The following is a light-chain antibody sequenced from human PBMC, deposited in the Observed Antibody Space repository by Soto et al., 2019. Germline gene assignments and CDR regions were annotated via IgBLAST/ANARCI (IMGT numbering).Light chain of an antibody. CDR1: QSVGNN. CDR3: QQYSDWPLT. CDR2: ATS. V-gene: IGKV3-15*01. Sequence: EIVVTQSPATLSVSPGERATLSCRASQSVGNNFAWYQQKPGQAPRLLIFATSTRATGVPAMFSGSGSGTEFTLTISSLQSEDFAVYYCQQYSDWPLTFGGGTKVEIE. J-gene: IGKJ4*01.